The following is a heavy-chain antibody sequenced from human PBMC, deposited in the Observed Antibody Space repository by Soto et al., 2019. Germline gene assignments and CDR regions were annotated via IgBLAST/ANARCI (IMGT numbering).Heavy chain of an antibody. D-gene: IGHD2-15*01. V-gene: IGHV3-21*01. J-gene: IGHJ6*03. CDR2: ISSSSSYI. Sequence: PGGSLRLSCAASGFTFSSYSMNWVRQAPGKGLEWVSSISSSSSYIYYADSVKGRFTISRDNAKNSLYLQMNSLRAEDTAVYYCARDVLPVRYMDVWGKGTTVTVSS. CDR3: ARDVLPVRYMDV. CDR1: GFTFSSYS.